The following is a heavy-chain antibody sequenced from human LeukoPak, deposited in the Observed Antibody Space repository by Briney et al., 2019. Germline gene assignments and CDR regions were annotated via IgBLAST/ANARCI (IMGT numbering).Heavy chain of an antibody. J-gene: IGHJ4*02. CDR1: GCSISSYY. Sequence: PSETLSLTCTVSGCSISSYYWSWIRQPPGKGLEWIGYIYYSGSTNYNPSLKSRVTISVDTSKNQFSLKLRSVTAADTAVYYCARVSGYDWESFYDYWGQGTLVTVSS. CDR2: IYYSGST. V-gene: IGHV4-59*01. CDR3: ARVSGYDWESFYDY. D-gene: IGHD5-12*01.